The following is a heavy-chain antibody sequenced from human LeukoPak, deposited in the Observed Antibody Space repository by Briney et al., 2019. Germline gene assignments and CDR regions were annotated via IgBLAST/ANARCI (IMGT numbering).Heavy chain of an antibody. D-gene: IGHD3-9*01. Sequence: GASVKVSCKASGYTCSSYGISWVRQAPGQGLEWMGWVSGDNDDTNYAQKFKGRLTVTTDTSTSTAYMELRSLRPDDTAVYYCARDWEILTGIDCFDPWGQGTVVIVSS. CDR1: GYTCSSYG. CDR2: VSGDNDDT. J-gene: IGHJ5*02. CDR3: ARDWEILTGIDCFDP. V-gene: IGHV1-18*01.